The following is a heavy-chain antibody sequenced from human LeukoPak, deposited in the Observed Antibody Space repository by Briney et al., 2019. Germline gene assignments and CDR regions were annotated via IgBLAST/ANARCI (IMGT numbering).Heavy chain of an antibody. CDR1: GYTFTSYG. D-gene: IGHD3-10*01. CDR2: ISAYNGYT. CDR3: AREARPGGWFDTFYYFDY. V-gene: IGHV1-18*01. J-gene: IGHJ4*02. Sequence: GASVKVSCKASGYTFTSYGLNWVRQAPRQGLEWMGWISAYNGYTKYPQKFQGRVTMTTDTTTNTAYMELRNLRSDDTAVFYCAREARPGGWFDTFYYFDYWGQGALVTVSS.